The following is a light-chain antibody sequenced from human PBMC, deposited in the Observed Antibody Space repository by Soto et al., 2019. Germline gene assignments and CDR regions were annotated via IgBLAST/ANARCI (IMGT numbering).Light chain of an antibody. J-gene: IGLJ1*01. CDR2: RNN. CDR1: SSNIGSSY. CDR3: AAWDDSLSGLYV. Sequence: LTQPPSASGTPGQRVTISCSGASSNIGSSYVHWYQQLPGTAPKLLIYRNNHRPSGVPDRFSGSKSGTSASLAISGLRSEDEADYYCAAWDDSLSGLYVFGTGTKLTVL. V-gene: IGLV1-47*01.